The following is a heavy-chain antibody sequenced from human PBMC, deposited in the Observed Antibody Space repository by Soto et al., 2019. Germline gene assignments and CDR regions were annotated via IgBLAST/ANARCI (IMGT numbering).Heavy chain of an antibody. CDR2: ISARGGRS. J-gene: IGHJ5*02. V-gene: IGHV3-23*01. Sequence: EGQLLESGGGLVQPGGSLRLACAASGFAFNSYAMGWVRQDPGKWLEWVTVISARGGRSYFVDSVKGRFTISRDNSKNVLSLEMNCLRAESTATYFFAKGSSEYSASVDRWGQGTLVLVSS. CDR3: AKGSSEYSASVDR. D-gene: IGHD5-12*01. CDR1: GFAFNSYA.